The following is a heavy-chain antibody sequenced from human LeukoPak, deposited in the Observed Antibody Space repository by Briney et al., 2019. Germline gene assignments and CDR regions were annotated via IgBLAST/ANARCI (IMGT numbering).Heavy chain of an antibody. J-gene: IGHJ4*02. CDR1: GRSISPYY. D-gene: IGHD3-22*01. CDR2: IYHSGST. CDR3: ARGGLTRMDYYDSSGYYFDY. V-gene: IGHV4-38-2*02. Sequence: SETLSLTCSVSGRSISPYYWSWFRQPPGKGLEWIGSIYHSGSTYYNPSLKSRVTISVDTSKNQFSLKLRSVTAADTAVYYCARGGLTRMDYYDSSGYYFDYWGQGTLVTVSS.